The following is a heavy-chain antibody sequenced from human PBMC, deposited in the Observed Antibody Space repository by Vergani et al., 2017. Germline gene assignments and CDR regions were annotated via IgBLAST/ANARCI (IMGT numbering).Heavy chain of an antibody. D-gene: IGHD3-10*01. CDR2: INPNSGGT. J-gene: IGHJ6*03. Sequence: QVQLVQSGAEVKKPGASVKVSCKASGYTFTGYYMHWVRQAPGQGLEWMGWINPNSGGTNYAQQFQGRVTMTRDTSISTAYMELSRLRSDDTAVYYCARASSCCYYMDVWGKGTTVTVSS. V-gene: IGHV1-2*02. CDR1: GYTFTGYY. CDR3: ARASSCCYYMDV.